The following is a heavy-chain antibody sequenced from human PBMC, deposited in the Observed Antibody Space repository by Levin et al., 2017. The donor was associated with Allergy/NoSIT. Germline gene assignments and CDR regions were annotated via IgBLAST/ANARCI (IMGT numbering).Heavy chain of an antibody. CDR1: GFSLSTKYMA. V-gene: IGHV2-5*02. CDR2: IYWDDDI. D-gene: IGHD3-22*01. J-gene: IGHJ4*02. CDR3: AHRNYDSSEYYYVEYFDS. Sequence: SGPTLVKPTQTLTLTCTFSGFSLSTKYMAVGWVRQPPGKALEWLGLIYWDDDILYNPSLRSRLSISADTSGNRVVLLMTNVDAVDTATYYCAHRNYDSSEYYYVEYFDSWGPGLLVTVSS.